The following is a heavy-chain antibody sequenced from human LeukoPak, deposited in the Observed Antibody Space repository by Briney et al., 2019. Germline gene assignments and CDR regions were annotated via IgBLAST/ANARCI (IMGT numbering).Heavy chain of an antibody. Sequence: PGGSLRLSCAASEFTLSNYAMHWVRQAPGKGLEWVAFIRYDGSNKYYADSVKGRFTISRDNSKNTLYLQMNSLRAEDTAVYYCAKLTADIVVVPAAHNWFDPWGQGTLVTVSS. J-gene: IGHJ5*02. CDR2: IRYDGSNK. CDR1: EFTLSNYA. V-gene: IGHV3-30*02. CDR3: AKLTADIVVVPAAHNWFDP. D-gene: IGHD2-2*01.